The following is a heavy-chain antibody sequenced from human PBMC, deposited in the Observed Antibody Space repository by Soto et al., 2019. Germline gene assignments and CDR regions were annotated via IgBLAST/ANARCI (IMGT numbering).Heavy chain of an antibody. V-gene: IGHV4-4*02. D-gene: IGHD3-10*01. J-gene: IGHJ4*02. CDR2: IYHSGTT. CDR3: ARISSGRPDLDY. CDR1: GGSIRNSNW. Sequence: QMQLQESGPGLVKPSGTLSLTCAVSGGSIRNSNWWSWVRQPPGKGLEWIGEIYHSGTTNYNPSLKSRVTISLDKSRNHFSLTLTSVTAAATAVYFCARISSGRPDLDYWGQGTLVTVSS.